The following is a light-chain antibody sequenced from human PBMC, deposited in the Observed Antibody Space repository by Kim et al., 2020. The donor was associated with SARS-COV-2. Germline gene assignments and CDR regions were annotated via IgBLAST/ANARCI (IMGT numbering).Light chain of an antibody. V-gene: IGLV6-57*03. Sequence: GKTVTMSCSRSGGSISNNYVQWYQQRPGSAPNPVIYENNQRPSGVPGRFSGSVDSSSHSASLTISGLKTEDEADYCCHSYDSDKQVFGGGTQLTVL. J-gene: IGLJ2*01. CDR1: GGSISNNY. CDR3: HSYDSDKQV. CDR2: ENN.